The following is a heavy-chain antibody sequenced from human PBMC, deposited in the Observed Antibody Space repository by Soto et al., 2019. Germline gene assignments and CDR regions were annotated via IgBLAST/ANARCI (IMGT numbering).Heavy chain of an antibody. D-gene: IGHD7-27*01. CDR3: ARGGLGKYSYYLDY. Sequence: QVQLVESGGGVVQPGRSLRLSCAASGFNFSSYAMHWVRQAPGKGLEWVAVISKDGTNKYYADSVKGRFTISRDNSKNTWYLHMNSLRAEDTAVYYCARGGLGKYSYYLDYWGQGTLVTVSS. CDR2: ISKDGTNK. CDR1: GFNFSSYA. V-gene: IGHV3-30-3*01. J-gene: IGHJ4*02.